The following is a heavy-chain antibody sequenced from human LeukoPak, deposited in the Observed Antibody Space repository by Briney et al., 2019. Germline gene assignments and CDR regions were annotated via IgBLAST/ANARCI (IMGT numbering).Heavy chain of an antibody. CDR3: AHGYSYGYGGVTTFDY. Sequence: GASVKVSCKASGYIFTGYYMHWVRQAPGQGLEWMGWLNPKSGDTNYAQKIQGRVTMTRDTSISTAYMELTRLTSDDTAIYYCAHGYSYGYGGVTTFDYWGQGTLVTVSS. J-gene: IGHJ4*02. V-gene: IGHV1-2*02. CDR1: GYIFTGYY. D-gene: IGHD5-18*01. CDR2: LNPKSGDT.